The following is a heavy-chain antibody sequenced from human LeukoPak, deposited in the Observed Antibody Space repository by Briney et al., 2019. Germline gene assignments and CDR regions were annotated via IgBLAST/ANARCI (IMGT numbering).Heavy chain of an antibody. CDR2: ISGSGGST. V-gene: IGHV3-23*01. D-gene: IGHD2-15*01. Sequence: PGGSLRLSCAASGLTLSSYAMSWVRQAPGKGLEWVPAISGSGGSTYYADSVKGRFTISRDNSKNTLYLQMNSLRAEDTAVYYCATSPRGWYYFDYWGQGALVTVSS. CDR1: GLTLSSYA. CDR3: ATSPRGWYYFDY. J-gene: IGHJ4*02.